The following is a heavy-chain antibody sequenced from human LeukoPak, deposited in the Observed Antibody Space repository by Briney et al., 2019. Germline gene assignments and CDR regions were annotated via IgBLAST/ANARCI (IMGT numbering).Heavy chain of an antibody. Sequence: SQTLSLTCTVSGGSISSGSYYWSWIRQPAGKGLEWIGRIYTSGSTNYNPSLKSRVTISVDTSKNQFSLKLSSVTAADTAVYYCAREGSSLRYFDWSNWFDPWGQGTLVTVSS. CDR3: AREGSSLRYFDWSNWFDP. J-gene: IGHJ5*02. D-gene: IGHD3-9*01. CDR1: GGSISSGSYY. V-gene: IGHV4-61*02. CDR2: IYTSGST.